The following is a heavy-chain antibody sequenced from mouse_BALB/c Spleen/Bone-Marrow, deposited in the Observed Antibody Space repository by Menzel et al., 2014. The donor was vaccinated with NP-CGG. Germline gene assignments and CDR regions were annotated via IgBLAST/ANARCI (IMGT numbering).Heavy chain of an antibody. Sequence: EVHLVESGAGLVEPGASVKLSCTASGFNIKDTYMHWVKQRPEQGLEWIGRIDPANGNTKYDPKFQGKATITADTSSNTAYLQLSSLTSEDTAVYYCATGFAYWGQGTLVTVSA. V-gene: IGHV14-3*02. CDR2: IDPANGNT. CDR1: GFNIKDTY. J-gene: IGHJ3*01. CDR3: ATGFAY.